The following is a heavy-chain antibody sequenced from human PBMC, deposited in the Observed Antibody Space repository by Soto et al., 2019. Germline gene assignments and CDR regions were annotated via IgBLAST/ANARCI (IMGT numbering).Heavy chain of an antibody. J-gene: IGHJ2*01. CDR3: AKGTKWLLRRQPGWHWYFDL. CDR2: ISWNSGSI. D-gene: IGHD3-22*01. Sequence: EVQLVESGGGLVQPGRSLRLSCAASGFTFDDYAMHWVRQAPGKGLEWVSGISWNSGSIGYADSVKGRFTISRDNAKNSLYLQMNSLRAEDTALYYCAKGTKWLLRRQPGWHWYFDLWGRGTLVTVSS. V-gene: IGHV3-9*01. CDR1: GFTFDDYA.